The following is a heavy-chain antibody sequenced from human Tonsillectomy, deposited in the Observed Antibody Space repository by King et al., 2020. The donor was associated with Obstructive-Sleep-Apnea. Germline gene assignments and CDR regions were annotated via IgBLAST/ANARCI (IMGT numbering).Heavy chain of an antibody. CDR2: IYPGDSDT. CDR3: ARQDRVKGADSSGYYGNWFDP. V-gene: IGHV5-51*01. Sequence: QLVQSGAEVKKPGESLKISCKGSGYSFTSYWIGWVRQMPGKGLEWMGIIYPGDSDTRYSPSFQGQVTISADKSISTAYLQWSSLKASDTAMYYCARQDRVKGADSSGYYGNWFDPWGQGTLVTVSS. CDR1: GYSFTSYW. J-gene: IGHJ5*02. D-gene: IGHD3-22*01.